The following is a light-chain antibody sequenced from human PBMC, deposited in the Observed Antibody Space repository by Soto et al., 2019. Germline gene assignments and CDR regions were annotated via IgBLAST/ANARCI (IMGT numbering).Light chain of an antibody. CDR1: QSVSSY. CDR2: GAS. J-gene: IGKJ2*01. V-gene: IGKV3-11*01. Sequence: EIVLTQSPATLSLSPGERATLSCRASQSVSSYLAWYQHKPGQAPRLLIYGASNRATGIPARFSGSGSGTDFTLTISSLEPEDFAVHYCQQRSNWPPYTFGQGTKLEIK. CDR3: QQRSNWPPYT.